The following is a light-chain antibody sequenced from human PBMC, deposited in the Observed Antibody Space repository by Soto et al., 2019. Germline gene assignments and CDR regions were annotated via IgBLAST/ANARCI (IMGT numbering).Light chain of an antibody. CDR3: QQHGSSPRT. Sequence: EIVLTQSPGTLSLSPGERATLSCRASQSVSSSSLAWYQQKPGQAPRLLIYGASSRATGIPDRFSGSGSGTDFTLTISRLEPEDFAVYYCQQHGSSPRTFGQGTKVDIK. CDR2: GAS. J-gene: IGKJ1*01. V-gene: IGKV3-20*01. CDR1: QSVSSSS.